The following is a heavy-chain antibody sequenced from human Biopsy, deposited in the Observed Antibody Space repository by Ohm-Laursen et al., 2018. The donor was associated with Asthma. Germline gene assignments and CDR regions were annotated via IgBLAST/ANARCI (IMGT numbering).Heavy chain of an antibody. CDR3: SRNKIEDGIYFDN. V-gene: IGHV4-59*01. D-gene: IGHD5-24*01. CDR1: GGSISSFY. CDR2: VYWTGST. J-gene: IGHJ4*02. Sequence: GTLSLTCSVYGGSISSFYWSWIRQSPEKGLEWMGYVYWTGSTNYNPSLKSRVSISIDTSKNQFSLKLSSETAADTAVYYCSRNKIEDGIYFDNWGQGTLVTVSS.